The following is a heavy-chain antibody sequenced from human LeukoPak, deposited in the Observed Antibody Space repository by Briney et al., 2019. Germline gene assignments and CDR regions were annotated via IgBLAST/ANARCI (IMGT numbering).Heavy chain of an antibody. J-gene: IGHJ5*02. CDR2: INPNSGGT. D-gene: IGHD6-19*01. CDR1: GYTFTGYY. Sequence: SVKVSCKASGYTFTGYYMHWVRQAPGQGLEWMGWINPNSGGTNYAQKFQGRVTMTRDTSISTAYMELSRLRSDDTAVYYCAREWIAVAGTVSPWGQGTLVTVSS. CDR3: AREWIAVAGTVSP. V-gene: IGHV1-2*02.